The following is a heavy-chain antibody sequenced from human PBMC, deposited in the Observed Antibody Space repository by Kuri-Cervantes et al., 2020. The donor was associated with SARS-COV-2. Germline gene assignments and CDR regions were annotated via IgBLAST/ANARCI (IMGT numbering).Heavy chain of an antibody. V-gene: IGHV4-59*11. CDR3: ARATYSSSFYYYYMDV. D-gene: IGHD6-6*01. Sequence: GSLRLSCTVSGGSISSHYWSWIRQPPGKGLEWIGYIYYSGSTNYNPSLKSRVTISVDTSENQFSLKLSSVTAADTAVYYCARATYSSSFYYYYMDVWGKGTTVTVSS. CDR2: IYYSGST. CDR1: GGSISSHY. J-gene: IGHJ6*03.